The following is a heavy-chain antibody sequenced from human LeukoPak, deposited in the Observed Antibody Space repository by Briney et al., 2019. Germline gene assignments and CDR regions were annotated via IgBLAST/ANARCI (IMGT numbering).Heavy chain of an antibody. CDR2: INPNSGGT. CDR3: ARDERYDSSGYPFDY. V-gene: IGHV1-2*02. CDR1: GYTFTGYY. J-gene: IGHJ4*02. Sequence: ASVKVSCKASGYTFTGYYIHWIRQAPGQGLEWMGWINPNSGGTNYAQKFQGRVTMTRDTSISTAYMELTRLKSDDAAVYYCARDERYDSSGYPFDYWGQGTLVTVSS. D-gene: IGHD3-22*01.